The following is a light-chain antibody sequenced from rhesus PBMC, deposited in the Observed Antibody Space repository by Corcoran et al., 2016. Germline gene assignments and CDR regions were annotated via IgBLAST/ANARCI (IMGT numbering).Light chain of an antibody. CDR1: QGISTY. J-gene: IGKJ3*01. Sequence: DIQMTQSPSSLSASVGDRVTITCRASQGISTYLNWYQQKPGKAPKRLIYAASSLESGVPSRFCGIGSGTDFTLTISSLQPEDFATYYCLQYNSDPFTFGPGTKLDIK. CDR2: AAS. V-gene: IGKV1-43*02. CDR3: LQYNSDPFT.